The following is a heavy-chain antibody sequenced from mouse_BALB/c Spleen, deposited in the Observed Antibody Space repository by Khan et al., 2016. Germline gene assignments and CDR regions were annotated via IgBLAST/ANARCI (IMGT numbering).Heavy chain of an antibody. Sequence: QVQLKQSGVELMKPGASVKISCKATGYTFRRYWIEWVKQRPGHGLEWIGEILPGSGSTNYNEKFKGKATVTAETSSNTAYMQLSSLTSEDSAVFYGARRRDYGSGPALFAYWGQGTLVTVSA. CDR3: ARRRDYGSGPALFAY. D-gene: IGHD1-1*01. V-gene: IGHV1-9*01. CDR2: ILPGSGST. CDR1: GYTFRRYW. J-gene: IGHJ3*01.